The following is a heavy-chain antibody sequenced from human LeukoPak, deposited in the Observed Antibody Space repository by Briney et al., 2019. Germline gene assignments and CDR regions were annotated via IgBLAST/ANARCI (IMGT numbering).Heavy chain of an antibody. CDR1: GFTFSNYA. J-gene: IGHJ4*02. CDR2: ISYDGSNK. D-gene: IGHD4-23*01. V-gene: IGHV3-30*04. CDR3: ARDHYGGKYFDY. Sequence: GTSLRLSCAASGFTFSNYAMHWVRQAPGKGLEWVPLISYDGSNKYYADSVKGRFTISRDNSKNTLYLQMSSLRAEDTAVYYCARDHYGGKYFDYWGQGTLVTVSS.